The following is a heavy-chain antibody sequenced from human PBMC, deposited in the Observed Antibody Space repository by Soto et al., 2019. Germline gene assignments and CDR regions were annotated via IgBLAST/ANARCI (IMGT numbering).Heavy chain of an antibody. CDR1: GGSISSGDYY. D-gene: IGHD2-8*01. J-gene: IGHJ4*02. CDR3: ARNGALDY. Sequence: QVQLQESGPGLVKPSQTLSLTCTVSGGSISSGDYYWSWIRQPPGNGLEWIGYILYSGTTNYNPSLEGRLTISVDTSKNQFSLKLTSVTAADAAVYYCARNGALDYWGRGTLVTVSS. CDR2: ILYSGTT. V-gene: IGHV4-30-4*01.